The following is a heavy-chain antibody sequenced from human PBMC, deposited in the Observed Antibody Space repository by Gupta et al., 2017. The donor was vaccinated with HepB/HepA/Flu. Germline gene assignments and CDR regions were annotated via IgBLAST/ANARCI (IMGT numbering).Heavy chain of an antibody. CDR1: GFTVSSYW. CDR2: MNQHGSVI. Sequence: EVQLAESGGGLVQPGGSLRLSCAASGFTVSSYWMHWVLQAPGKGLVWVSRMNQHGSVINYADSVKGRFTISRDNTKNALYLQMNSLRAEDTAIYFCSRDTFGPYDYWGQGTLVTVSS. D-gene: IGHD2/OR15-2a*01. CDR3: SRDTFGPYDY. V-gene: IGHV3-74*01. J-gene: IGHJ4*02.